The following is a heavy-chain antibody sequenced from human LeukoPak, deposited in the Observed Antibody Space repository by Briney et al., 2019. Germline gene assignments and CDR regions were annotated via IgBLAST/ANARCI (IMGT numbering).Heavy chain of an antibody. CDR2: IYPGDSDT. D-gene: IGHD3-10*01. V-gene: IGHV5-51*01. Sequence: GESLKISCKGSGYSFTSYWIGWVRQMPGKGLEWMGIIYPGDSDTRYSPSFQGQVTISADKSISTAYLQWSSLKASDTAMYYCAREVMVRRAGFWFDPWGPGSLVTVSS. J-gene: IGHJ5*02. CDR1: GYSFTSYW. CDR3: AREVMVRRAGFWFDP.